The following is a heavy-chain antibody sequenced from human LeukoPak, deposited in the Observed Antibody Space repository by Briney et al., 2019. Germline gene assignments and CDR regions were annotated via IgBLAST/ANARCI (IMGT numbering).Heavy chain of an antibody. J-gene: IGHJ4*02. D-gene: IGHD2-2*01. CDR2: ISYDGSKK. CDR3: AKEGSGPFCSSTSCYVDQ. Sequence: GGSLRLSCAASGFTFSSYDIYWVRQAPGKGLEWVAVISYDGSKKYYTDPVKGRFTISRDYSKNTLYLQMNSLRAEDTAVYYCAKEGSGPFCSSTSCYVDQWGQGTLVTVSS. CDR1: GFTFSSYD. V-gene: IGHV3-30*18.